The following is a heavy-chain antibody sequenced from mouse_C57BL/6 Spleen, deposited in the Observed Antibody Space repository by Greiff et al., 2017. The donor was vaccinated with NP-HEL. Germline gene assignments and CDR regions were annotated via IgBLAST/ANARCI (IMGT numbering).Heavy chain of an antibody. D-gene: IGHD2-10*01. CDR2: ILPGSGST. Sequence: VQLVASGAELMKPGASVKLSCKATGYTFTGYWIEWVKQRPGHGLEWIGEILPGSGSTYYNEKFKGKATFTADTSSNTSYTRLSSLTTEDSAIDYCARSLLSFDYGGQGTTLTVSS. V-gene: IGHV1-9*01. CDR1: GYTFTGYW. CDR3: ARSLLSFDY. J-gene: IGHJ2*01.